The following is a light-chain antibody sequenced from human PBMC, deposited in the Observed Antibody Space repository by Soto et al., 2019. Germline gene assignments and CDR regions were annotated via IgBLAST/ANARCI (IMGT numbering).Light chain of an antibody. V-gene: IGKV1-5*03. CDR1: QSTSSY. CDR2: KAS. CDR3: QHYNSYSEA. Sequence: DIQMPQSPSTLSASVGDRVTITCRASQSTSSYLAWYQQKPGKAPKLLIYKASTLKSGVPSRFSGSGSGTEFTLTISSLQPDDFATYYCQHYNSYSEAFGQGTKVAIK. J-gene: IGKJ1*01.